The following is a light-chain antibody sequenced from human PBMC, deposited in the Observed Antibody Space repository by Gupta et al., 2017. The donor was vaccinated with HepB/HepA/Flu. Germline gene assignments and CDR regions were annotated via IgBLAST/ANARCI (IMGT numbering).Light chain of an antibody. Sequence: SYVLTPPPSVSVAPRRPAGIPCGGNNIGSKSVHWYQQKPGQAPVLVVYEDSDRPSGIPERFSGSNSGNTATLTISRVEAGDEADYYCQVWDSSSAVVFGGGTKLTVL. CDR1: NIGSKS. V-gene: IGLV3-21*03. J-gene: IGLJ2*01. CDR3: QVWDSSSAVV. CDR2: EDS.